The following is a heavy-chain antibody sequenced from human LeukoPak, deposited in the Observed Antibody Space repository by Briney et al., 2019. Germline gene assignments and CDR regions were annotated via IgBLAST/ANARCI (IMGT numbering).Heavy chain of an antibody. CDR1: GGTFSSYA. V-gene: IGHV1-18*01. CDR2: ISAYNGNT. CDR3: ARDPEQWPWTPQNGPDY. D-gene: IGHD6-19*01. Sequence: ASVKVSCKASGGTFSSYAISWVRQAPGQGLEWMGWISAYNGNTNYAQKLQGRVTMTTDTSTSTAYMELRSLRSDDTAVYYCARDPEQWPWTPQNGPDYWGQGTLVTVSS. J-gene: IGHJ4*02.